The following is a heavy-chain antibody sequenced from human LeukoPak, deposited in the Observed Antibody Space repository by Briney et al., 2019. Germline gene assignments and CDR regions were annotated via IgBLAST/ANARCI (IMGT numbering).Heavy chain of an antibody. J-gene: IGHJ4*02. D-gene: IGHD6-6*01. CDR3: ARDLFGGYSSSSGDY. V-gene: IGHV3-48*01. CDR1: GFTFSTYT. CDR2: ISSSSSTI. Sequence: PGGSLRLSCAASGFTFSTYTMNWVRQAPGKGLEWVSYISSSSSTIYYADSVKGRFTISRDNAKNSLYLQMNSLRAEDTAVYYCARDLFGGYSSSSGDYWGQGTLVTVSS.